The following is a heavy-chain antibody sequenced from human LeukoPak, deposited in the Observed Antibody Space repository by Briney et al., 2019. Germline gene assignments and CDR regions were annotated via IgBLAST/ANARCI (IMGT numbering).Heavy chain of an antibody. D-gene: IGHD1-26*01. CDR2: ISYIGST. CDR1: GGSFTTHY. CDR3: ASDMGATGSGPDYYFDY. J-gene: IGHJ4*02. Sequence: SETLSLTCTVSGGSFTTHYWSWIRQPPGKGLEWIGYISYIGSTNYNPSLKSRVTISIDTSNNEVSLMLTSVTAADTAVYYCASDMGATGSGPDYYFDYWGQGTLVTVSS. V-gene: IGHV4-59*11.